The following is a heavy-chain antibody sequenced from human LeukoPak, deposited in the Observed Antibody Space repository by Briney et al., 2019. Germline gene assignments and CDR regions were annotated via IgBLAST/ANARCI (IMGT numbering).Heavy chain of an antibody. CDR1: GFTFSSYT. Sequence: GGSLRLSCAASGFTFSSYTMNWVRQAPGKGLEWVSSITTTSSTMYYADSVKGRFTISRDNAKNSLYLQMNSLRDEDTAVYYRARSNSVFQYWGQGTLVTVSS. J-gene: IGHJ4*02. CDR3: ARSNSVFQY. V-gene: IGHV3-48*02. CDR2: ITTTSSTM.